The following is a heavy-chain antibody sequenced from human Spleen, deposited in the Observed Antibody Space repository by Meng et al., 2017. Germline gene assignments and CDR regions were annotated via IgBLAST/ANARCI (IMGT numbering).Heavy chain of an antibody. CDR1: GWSFLGPY. CDR2: INHSGET. Sequence: QVQLQQWGAGLWRPSETLSLTCAVYGWSFLGPYWYRLGQPPGQGLEWMVEINHSGETDYNPSHQSGVTTSIDTSKNQFSLKLSSVTAADTAVYFCARGPDHAKTGYWGQGTLVTVSS. J-gene: IGHJ4*02. CDR3: ARGPDHAKTGY. V-gene: IGHV4-34*01. D-gene: IGHD3-9*01.